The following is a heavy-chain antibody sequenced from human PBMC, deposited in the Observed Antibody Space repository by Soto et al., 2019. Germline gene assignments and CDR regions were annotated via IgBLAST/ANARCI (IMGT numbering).Heavy chain of an antibody. CDR3: VRDGGYYGSGSYYNYFDY. CDR1: GFSLNIYS. CDR2: ISYDGDNK. V-gene: IGHV3-30-3*01. D-gene: IGHD3-10*01. Sequence: GGSLRLSCAASGFSLNIYSINWVRQAPGKGPEWVTLISYDGDNKKYAVSVEGRFTVSRDTSKNMVYLEMNSLRPDDTAVYYCVRDGGYYGSGSYYNYFDYWGQGTMVTVSS. J-gene: IGHJ4*02.